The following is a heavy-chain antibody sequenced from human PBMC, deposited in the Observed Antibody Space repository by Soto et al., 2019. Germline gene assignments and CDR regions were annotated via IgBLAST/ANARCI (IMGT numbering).Heavy chain of an antibody. D-gene: IGHD2-8*01. CDR3: ARDRGGTNSLTPTYYYYGMDV. CDR2: IIPILGIA. V-gene: IGHV1-69*08. Sequence: QVQLVQSGAEVKKPGSSVKVSCKASGGTFSSYTISWVRQAPGQGLEWMGRIIPILGIANYAQKFQGRVTITADKSTSTAYMELSSLRSEDTAVYYCARDRGGTNSLTPTYYYYGMDVWGQGTTVTVSS. J-gene: IGHJ6*02. CDR1: GGTFSSYT.